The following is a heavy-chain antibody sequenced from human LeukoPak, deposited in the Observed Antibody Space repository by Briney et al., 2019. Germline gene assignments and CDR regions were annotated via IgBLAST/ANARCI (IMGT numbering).Heavy chain of an antibody. CDR1: GFTFSGYE. D-gene: IGHD5-18*01. J-gene: IGHJ4*02. CDR2: ISTSGSTI. CDR3: ERDGPGYSFDY. Sequence: PGGSLRLSCAASGFTFSGYEMNWVRQAPGKGLEWISCISTSGSTIYDADSVKGRFTFSRDNARNSLYLQMNSLRVDDTAVYYCERDGPGYSFDYWGQGTLVTVSS. V-gene: IGHV3-48*03.